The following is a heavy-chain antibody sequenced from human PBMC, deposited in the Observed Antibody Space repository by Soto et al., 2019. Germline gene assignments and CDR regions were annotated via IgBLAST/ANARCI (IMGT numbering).Heavy chain of an antibody. CDR3: NPLHGSTDPFDY. CDR1: GFTFSSYA. D-gene: IGHD3-10*01. CDR2: ISYDGSNK. J-gene: IGHJ4*02. V-gene: IGHV3-30-3*01. Sequence: GSLRLSCAASGFTFSSYAMHWVRQAPGKGLEWVAVISYDGSNKYYADSVKGRFTISRDNSKNTLYLQMNSLRAEDTAVYYCNPLHGSTDPFDYWGQGTLVTVSS.